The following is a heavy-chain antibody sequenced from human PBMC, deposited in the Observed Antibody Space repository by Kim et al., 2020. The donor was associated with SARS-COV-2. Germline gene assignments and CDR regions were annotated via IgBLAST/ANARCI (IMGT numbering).Heavy chain of an antibody. V-gene: IGHV3-23*01. D-gene: IGHD5-18*01. Sequence: SVKGRFTISRDNSKNTLYLQMNSLRAEDTAVYYCAKDQRYSYGVVGMDVWGQGTTVTVSS. CDR3: AKDQRYSYGVVGMDV. J-gene: IGHJ6*02.